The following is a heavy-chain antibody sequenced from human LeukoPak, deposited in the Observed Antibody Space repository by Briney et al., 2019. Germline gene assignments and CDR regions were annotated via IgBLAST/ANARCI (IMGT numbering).Heavy chain of an antibody. CDR2: LYSGGMT. J-gene: IGHJ4*02. CDR3: ARMFGGNYYGYYFDY. CDR1: GFTVNNYY. V-gene: IGHV3-53*01. Sequence: PGGSLRLSCRASGFTVNNYYMTWVRQAPGKGLECVSILYSGGMTYYADSVKGRFTISTDTSKNTVNLQMNSLRAEDTAIYYCARMFGGNYYGYYFDYWGQGSMLTVSS. D-gene: IGHD1-26*01.